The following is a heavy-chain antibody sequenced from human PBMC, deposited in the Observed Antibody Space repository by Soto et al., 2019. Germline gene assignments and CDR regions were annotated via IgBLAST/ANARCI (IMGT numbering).Heavy chain of an antibody. Sequence: GGSLRLSCASSGFTFDDYGMSWVRQAPGKGLEWVSGINWNGGSTGYADSVKGRFTISRDNAKNSLYLQMNSLRAEDTALYYCARLYSSGWYGPGRYWGQGTLVTVSA. CDR1: GFTFDDYG. CDR2: INWNGGST. CDR3: ARLYSSGWYGPGRY. V-gene: IGHV3-20*04. D-gene: IGHD6-19*01. J-gene: IGHJ4*02.